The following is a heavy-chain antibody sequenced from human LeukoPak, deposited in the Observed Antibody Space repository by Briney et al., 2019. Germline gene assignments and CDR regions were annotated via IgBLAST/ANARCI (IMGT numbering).Heavy chain of an antibody. Sequence: ASVKVSCKASGGTFSSYDINWVRQATGQGLEWMGWMNPNSGNTGYAQKFQGRVTMTRNTSISTAYMELSSLRSEDTAVYYCARGRRRLVPAAISPRNYYYYYMDVWGKGTAVTVSS. D-gene: IGHD2-2*01. V-gene: IGHV1-8*02. CDR3: ARGRRRLVPAAISPRNYYYYYMDV. CDR1: GGTFSSYD. CDR2: MNPNSGNT. J-gene: IGHJ6*03.